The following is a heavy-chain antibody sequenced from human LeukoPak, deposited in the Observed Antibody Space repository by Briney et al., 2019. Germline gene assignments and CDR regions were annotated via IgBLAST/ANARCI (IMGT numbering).Heavy chain of an antibody. CDR2: ISAYNGNT. J-gene: IGHJ4*02. V-gene: IGHV1-18*01. Sequence: ASVKVSCKASGYTFTSYGISWVRQAPGQGLEWMGWISAYNGNTNYAQKLQGRVTMTTDTSTSTAYMELRSLRSDDTAVYYCARESISYDSPYYFDYWGQGTLVTVSS. CDR3: ARESISYDSPYYFDY. CDR1: GYTFTSYG. D-gene: IGHD3-22*01.